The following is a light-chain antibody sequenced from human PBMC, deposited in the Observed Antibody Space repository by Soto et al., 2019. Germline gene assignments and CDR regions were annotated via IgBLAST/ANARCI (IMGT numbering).Light chain of an antibody. CDR2: AAS. J-gene: IGKJ1*01. CDR1: QGISNY. Sequence: DIQMTQSPSAMPASVGDRVTITCRASQGISNYLAWFQQKPGKVPERLIYAASSLQSGVPSRFSGSGSETDFTLTISSLQPEDFETYYCLQHYSFPWTFGQGTKVDIK. CDR3: LQHYSFPWT. V-gene: IGKV1-17*03.